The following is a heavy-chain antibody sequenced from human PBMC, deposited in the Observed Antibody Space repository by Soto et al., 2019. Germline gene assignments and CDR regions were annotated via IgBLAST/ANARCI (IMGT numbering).Heavy chain of an antibody. CDR3: ARGDSSGYYYFDY. V-gene: IGHV3-30-3*01. D-gene: IGHD3-22*01. J-gene: IGHJ4*02. CDR1: GFTFSSYA. CDR2: ISYDGSNK. Sequence: GGSLRLSCAASGFTFSSYAMHWVRQAPSKGLEWVAVISYDGSNKYYADSVKGRFTISRDNSKNTLYLQMNSLRAEDTAVYYCARGDSSGYYYFDYWGQGTMVTVSS.